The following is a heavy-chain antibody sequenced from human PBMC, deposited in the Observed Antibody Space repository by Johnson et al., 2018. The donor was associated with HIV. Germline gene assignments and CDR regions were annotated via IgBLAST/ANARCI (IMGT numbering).Heavy chain of an antibody. Sequence: VQLVESGGGLVKPGGSLRLSCAASGFTFSDYYMSWIRQAPGKGLEWVSAISGSGGSTYYADSVKGRFTISRDNAKNSLYLQMNSLRAEDTAVYYCASPSAVDAFDIWGQGTMVTVSS. CDR1: GFTFSDYY. CDR3: ASPSAVDAFDI. CDR2: ISGSGGST. V-gene: IGHV3-11*04. J-gene: IGHJ3*02.